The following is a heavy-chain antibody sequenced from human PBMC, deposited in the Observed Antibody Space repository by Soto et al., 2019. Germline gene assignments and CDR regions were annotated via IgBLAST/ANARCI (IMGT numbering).Heavy chain of an antibody. CDR3: ARYDYNGYYFDY. CDR1: GYTFSCYY. V-gene: IGHV1-46*01. Sequence: ASVKVSCKASGYTFSCYYMHWVRQAPGQGLERMGWINPNGGSTTYAQKFQGRVTMTRDTSTTTVYMELSSLKFEVMAVYYCARYDYNGYYFDYWGQGTLVTVS. J-gene: IGHJ4*02. D-gene: IGHD4-4*01. CDR2: INPNGGST.